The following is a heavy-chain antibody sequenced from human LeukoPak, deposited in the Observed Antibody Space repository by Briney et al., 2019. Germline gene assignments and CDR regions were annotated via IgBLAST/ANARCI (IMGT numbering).Heavy chain of an antibody. Sequence: PGGSLRLSCAASGFTFSSYSMNWVRQAPGKGLEWVSSISSSSSYIYYADSVKGRFTISRDNAKNSLYLQMNSLRAEDTAVYYCARASHDYGGRGAFDIWGQGTMVTVSS. V-gene: IGHV3-21*01. CDR3: ARASHDYGGRGAFDI. CDR1: GFTFSSYS. D-gene: IGHD4-17*01. J-gene: IGHJ3*02. CDR2: ISSSSSYI.